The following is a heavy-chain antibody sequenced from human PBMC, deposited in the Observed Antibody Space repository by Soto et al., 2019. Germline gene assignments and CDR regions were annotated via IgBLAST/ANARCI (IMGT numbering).Heavy chain of an antibody. CDR2: ITPILGIA. CDR3: ASQTSKPVPAAIIGDY. Sequence: ASVKVSCKASGGTFSSYTISWVRQAPGQGLEWMGRITPILGIANYAQKFQGRVTITADKSTSTAYMELSSLRSEDTAVYYCASQTSKPVPAAIIGDYWGQGTLVTVSS. J-gene: IGHJ4*02. V-gene: IGHV1-69*02. D-gene: IGHD2-2*01. CDR1: GGTFSSYT.